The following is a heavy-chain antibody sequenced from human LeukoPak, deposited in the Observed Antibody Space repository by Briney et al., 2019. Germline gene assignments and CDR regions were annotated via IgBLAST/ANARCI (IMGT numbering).Heavy chain of an antibody. V-gene: IGHV4-61*02. CDR2: INSRGST. J-gene: IGHJ5*02. D-gene: IGHD6-25*01. CDR3: ARYRLGWFDP. Sequence: SQTLSLTCTASGGSISSSDYFWSWIRQPAGKGLEWIGRINSRGSTNYNPSLKSRVTLSVDTSKNQFSLKLTSVTVADTAVYYCARYRLGWFDPWGQGALVTVSS. CDR1: GGSISSSDYF.